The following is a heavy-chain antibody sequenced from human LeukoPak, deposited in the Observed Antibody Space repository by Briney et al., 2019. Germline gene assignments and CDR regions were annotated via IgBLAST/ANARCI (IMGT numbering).Heavy chain of an antibody. V-gene: IGHV4-59*01. D-gene: IGHD1-14*01. CDR2: IYFSGST. J-gene: IGHJ4*02. CDR3: ATLTPEDY. Sequence: PSETLSLTCTVSGGSISSYYWSWIRQPPGKGLEWIGYIYFSGSTNYNPSLKSRVTISVDTSKNQFSLKLSSVTAADTAVYYCATLTPEDYWGQGTLVTVSS. CDR1: GGSISSYY.